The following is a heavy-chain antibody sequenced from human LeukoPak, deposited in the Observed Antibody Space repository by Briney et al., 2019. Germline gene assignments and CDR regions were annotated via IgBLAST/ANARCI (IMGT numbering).Heavy chain of an antibody. CDR3: SRDPTQYLRYGYFDH. J-gene: IGHJ4*02. Sequence: GGSLRLSCAASGFTFSSYWMSWVRQAPGKGLEWVANIKQDGSEKYYVDSVKGRFTISRDNAKNSVYLQMDSLRAEDTAVYYCSRDPTQYLRYGYFDHWGQGALVTVSS. V-gene: IGHV3-7*01. CDR1: GFTFSSYW. CDR2: IKQDGSEK. D-gene: IGHD5/OR15-5a*01.